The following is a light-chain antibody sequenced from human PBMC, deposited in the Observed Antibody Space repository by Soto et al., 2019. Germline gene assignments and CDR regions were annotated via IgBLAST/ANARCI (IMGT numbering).Light chain of an antibody. Sequence: EIVVTQSPSTLSVSPGERATLSCRASQSISTNLAWYQQIPGQAPRLLIYIASTRATGIPARFSGSGSGTEFTLTISSLQSEDFAVYYCQHYNTWPVTFGQGTKVDIK. J-gene: IGKJ1*01. V-gene: IGKV3-15*01. CDR3: QHYNTWPVT. CDR1: QSISTN. CDR2: IAS.